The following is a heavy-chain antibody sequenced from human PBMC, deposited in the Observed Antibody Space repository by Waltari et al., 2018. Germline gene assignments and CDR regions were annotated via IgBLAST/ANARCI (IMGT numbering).Heavy chain of an antibody. CDR3: AGEGHCSGGSCYSGGYFDY. CDR2: IYQSGST. Sequence: QVQLQDSGPGLVKPSETLSLTCTVSGYSISSGYYWGWIRQPPGKGLEWIGGIYQSGSTYYNPSVKSRVTISVDTSKSEFSLKLSSVTAADTAVYYCAGEGHCSGGSCYSGGYFDYWGQGTLVTVSS. V-gene: IGHV4-38-2*02. CDR1: GYSISSGYY. J-gene: IGHJ4*02. D-gene: IGHD2-15*01.